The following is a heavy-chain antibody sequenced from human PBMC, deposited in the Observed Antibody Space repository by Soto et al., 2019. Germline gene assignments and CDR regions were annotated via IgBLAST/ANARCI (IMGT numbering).Heavy chain of an antibody. CDR3: ARWGRPDIAYGMDV. Sequence: SETLSLTCAVSGGSISSINWWSWVRQPPGKGLKWIGEIYHSGSTTYNPSLKSRVTISVDKSKNQFSLKLKSVTAADTAIYYCARWGRPDIAYGMDVWGQGTTVTVSS. CDR2: IYHSGST. D-gene: IGHD3-16*01. CDR1: GGSISSINW. J-gene: IGHJ6*02. V-gene: IGHV4-4*02.